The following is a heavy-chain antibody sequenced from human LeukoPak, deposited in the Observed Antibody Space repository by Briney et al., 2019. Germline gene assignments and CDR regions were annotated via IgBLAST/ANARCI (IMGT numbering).Heavy chain of an antibody. CDR2: INHSGST. J-gene: IGHJ6*02. CDR1: GGSFSGYY. CDR3: AGGSYYVYYYGMDV. V-gene: IGHV4-34*01. D-gene: IGHD1-26*01. Sequence: SETLSLTCAVYGGSFSGYYWSWIRQPPGKGLEWIGEINHSGSTNYNPSLKSRVTISVDTSKNQFSLKLSSVTAADTAVYYCAGGSYYVYYYGMDVWGQGTTVTASS.